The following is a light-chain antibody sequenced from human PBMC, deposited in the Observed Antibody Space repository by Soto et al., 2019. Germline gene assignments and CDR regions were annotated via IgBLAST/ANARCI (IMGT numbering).Light chain of an antibody. CDR1: SSNIGGNS. Sequence: QSVMTQPPSVSAAPGQRVTISCSGSSSNIGGNSVSWYRQLPGTATKLLNYDDDKRPSGIPDRFSGAKSGTSATLGITGFQTGDEADYYCGSWDSSLSAYVFGTGTKLTVL. CDR3: GSWDSSLSAYV. V-gene: IGLV1-51*01. J-gene: IGLJ1*01. CDR2: DDD.